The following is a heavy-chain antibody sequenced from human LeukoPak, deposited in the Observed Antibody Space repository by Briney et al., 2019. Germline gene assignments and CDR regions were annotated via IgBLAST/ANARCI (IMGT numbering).Heavy chain of an antibody. CDR2: IYWNDDK. V-gene: IGHV2-5*01. D-gene: IGHD3-3*01. J-gene: IGHJ4*02. CDR3: AHRHYDFWSGYYESGLDY. Sequence: SGPTLVNPTQTLTLTCTFSGFSLSTSGVGVGWIRQPPGKALEWLALIYWNDDKRYSPSLKSRLTITKDTSKNQVVLTMTNMDPVDTATYYCAHRHYDFWSGYYESGLDYWGQGTLVTVSS. CDR1: GFSLSTSGVG.